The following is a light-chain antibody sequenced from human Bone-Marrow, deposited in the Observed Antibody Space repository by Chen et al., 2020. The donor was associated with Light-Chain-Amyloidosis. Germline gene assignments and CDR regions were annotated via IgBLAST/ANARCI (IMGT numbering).Light chain of an antibody. V-gene: IGLV1-40*01. CDR3: QSYDTRLSGLYV. J-gene: IGLJ1*01. CDR2: AND. Sequence: QSVLTQPPSVSGAPGQRVTISCTGSSSNIGAGYDVHWYQQLPGTAPKLLIYANDNRPSGVPDRFSGSKSGTSASLASTGLQAEDEADYYCQSYDTRLSGLYVFGTGTKVTVL. CDR1: SSNIGAGYD.